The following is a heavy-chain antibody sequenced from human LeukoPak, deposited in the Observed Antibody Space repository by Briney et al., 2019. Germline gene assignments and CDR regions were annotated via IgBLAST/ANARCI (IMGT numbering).Heavy chain of an antibody. CDR3: ARGEFDFDY. CDR1: GFTFSDYY. V-gene: IGHV3-11*06. J-gene: IGHJ4*02. D-gene: IGHD3-10*01. CDR2: ISSSSSYT. Sequence: GGSLRLSCAASGFTFSDYYMSWIRQAPGKGLEWVSYISSSSSYTNYADSVKGRFTISRDNAKNSLYLQMSSLRAEDTAVYYCARGEFDFDYWGQGTLVTVSS.